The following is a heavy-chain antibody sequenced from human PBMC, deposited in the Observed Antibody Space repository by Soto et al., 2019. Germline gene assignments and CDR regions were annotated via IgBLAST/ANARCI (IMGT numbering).Heavy chain of an antibody. V-gene: IGHV3-7*01. CDR1: GFTFRGYW. CDR2: IKQDGSEK. J-gene: IGHJ4*02. Sequence: PGGSLRLSCGASGFTFRGYWMSWVRQGPGKGLEWVANIKQDGSEKYDIDSVKGRFTISRDNAKNSLYLQMNSLRVEDTAVYFCVRAIADYASYFDHWVQGALVTGSS. CDR3: VRAIADYASYFDH. D-gene: IGHD3-16*01.